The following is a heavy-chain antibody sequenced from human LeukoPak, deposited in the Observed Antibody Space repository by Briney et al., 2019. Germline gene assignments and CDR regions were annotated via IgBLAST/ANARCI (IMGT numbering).Heavy chain of an antibody. D-gene: IGHD6-6*01. CDR2: INPNSGGT. V-gene: IGHV1-2*02. Sequence: ASVKVSCKASGYTFTGYYMHWVRQAPGQGLEWMGWINPNSGGTNYAQKFQGRVTMTRDTSISTAYMELSRLRPDDTAVYYCARAGSIAARHFDYWGQRTLVTVSS. CDR3: ARAGSIAARHFDY. CDR1: GYTFTGYY. J-gene: IGHJ4*02.